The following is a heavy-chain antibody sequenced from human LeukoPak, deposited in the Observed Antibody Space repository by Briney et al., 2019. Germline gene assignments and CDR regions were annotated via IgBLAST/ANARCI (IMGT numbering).Heavy chain of an antibody. J-gene: IGHJ4*02. CDR3: ARGSNDYRDYSFDY. Sequence: SQTLSLTCAISGDGVSSNTAAWNWIRQSPSRGLEWLGRTYYRSKWSTNYAVSVKGRITINSDTSKNQFALQLNSVTPEDTAVYYCARGSNDYRDYSFDYWGQGTLVTVSS. CDR2: TYYRSKWST. D-gene: IGHD4-17*01. V-gene: IGHV6-1*01. CDR1: GDGVSSNTAA.